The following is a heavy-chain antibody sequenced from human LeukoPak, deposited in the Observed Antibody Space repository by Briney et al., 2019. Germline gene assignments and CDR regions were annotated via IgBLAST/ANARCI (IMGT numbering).Heavy chain of an antibody. V-gene: IGHV4-34*01. Sequence: KPSETLSLTCAVYDGSFSGYYWSWIRQPPGKGLEWIGEINHSGSTNYNPSLKSRVTISVDTSKNQFSLKLSSVTAADTAVYYCARGYMGCSSTSCQGGWFDPWGQGTLVTVSS. D-gene: IGHD2-2*01. CDR3: ARGYMGCSSTSCQGGWFDP. CDR1: DGSFSGYY. J-gene: IGHJ5*02. CDR2: INHSGST.